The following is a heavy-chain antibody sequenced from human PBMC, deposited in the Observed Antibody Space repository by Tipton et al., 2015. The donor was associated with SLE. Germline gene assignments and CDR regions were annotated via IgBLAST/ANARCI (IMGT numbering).Heavy chain of an antibody. Sequence: SLRLSCAASGFTLSSYGMNWVRQAPGKGLEWISYISSSSSSTIYYAESVMGRFTISRDSAKNSLYLQMNSLRAEDTAVYYCARRLGGSPYYYLDVWGKGTTVTISS. D-gene: IGHD1-26*01. J-gene: IGHJ6*03. CDR3: ARRLGGSPYYYLDV. CDR1: GFTLSSYG. V-gene: IGHV3-48*01. CDR2: ISSSSSSTI.